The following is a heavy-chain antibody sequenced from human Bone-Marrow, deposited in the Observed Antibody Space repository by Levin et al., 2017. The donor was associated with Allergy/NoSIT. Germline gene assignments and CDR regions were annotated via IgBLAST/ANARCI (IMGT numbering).Heavy chain of an antibody. J-gene: IGHJ4*02. D-gene: IGHD3-22*01. CDR1: GFTFSSYG. V-gene: IGHV3-30*18. CDR2: ISYDGSNK. CDR3: AKVQGYDSSGYGVPLFDY. Sequence: RAGGSLRLSCAASGFTFSSYGMHWVRQAPGKGLEWVAVISYDGSNKYYADSVKGRFTISRDNSKNTLYLQMNSLRAEDTAVYYCAKVQGYDSSGYGVPLFDYWGQGTLVTVSS.